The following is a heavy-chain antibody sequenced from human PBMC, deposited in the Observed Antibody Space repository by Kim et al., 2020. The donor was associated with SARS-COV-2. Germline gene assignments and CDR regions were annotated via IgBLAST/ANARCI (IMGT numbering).Heavy chain of an antibody. D-gene: IGHD3-22*01. CDR2: IKSKTDGGTT. CDR1: GFTFSNAW. J-gene: IGHJ4*02. Sequence: GGSLRLSCAASGFTFSNAWMSLVRQAPGKGLEWVGRIKSKTDGGTTDYAAPVKGRFTISRDDSKNTLYLQMNSLKTEDTAVYYCTTGGYYDSSGYYYVWGQGTLVTVSS. V-gene: IGHV3-15*01. CDR3: TTGGYYDSSGYYYV.